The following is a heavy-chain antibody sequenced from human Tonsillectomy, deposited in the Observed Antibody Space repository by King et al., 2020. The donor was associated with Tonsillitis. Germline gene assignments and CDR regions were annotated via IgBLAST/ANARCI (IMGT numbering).Heavy chain of an antibody. D-gene: IGHD6-19*01. J-gene: IGHJ4*02. Sequence: QLVQSGAEVKKPGASVTVSCKASGYTFTGYFMHWVRRAPGQGLEWMGWIDPNTGGRNSAQKFQGRVTMTRDTSISTAYMELSRLRSDDTAVYYCARGGEAVAAPFDYWGQGTLVTVSS. CDR3: ARGGEAVAAPFDY. CDR2: IDPNTGGR. CDR1: GYTFTGYF. V-gene: IGHV1-2*02.